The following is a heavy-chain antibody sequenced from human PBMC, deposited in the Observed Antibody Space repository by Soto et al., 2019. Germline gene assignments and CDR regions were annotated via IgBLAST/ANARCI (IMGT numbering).Heavy chain of an antibody. Sequence: ASVKVSCKASGYTFTSYGISWVRQAPGQGLEWMGCISAYNGNTNYAQNLQGRVTMTTDTYRSTAYMELRSLRSDDTAVYYCARSIVQQLGYDPDPTGSDYWGQGTLVTVSS. CDR1: GYTFTSYG. CDR3: ARSIVQQLGYDPDPTGSDY. V-gene: IGHV1-18*04. D-gene: IGHD6-13*01. CDR2: ISAYNGNT. J-gene: IGHJ4*02.